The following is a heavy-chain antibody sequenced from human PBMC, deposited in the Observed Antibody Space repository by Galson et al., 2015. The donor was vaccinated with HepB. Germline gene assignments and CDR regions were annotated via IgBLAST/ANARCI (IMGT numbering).Heavy chain of an antibody. D-gene: IGHD3-10*01. V-gene: IGHV3-48*02. J-gene: IGHJ6*02. CDR2: ISSSSSTI. CDR1: GFTFSSYS. CDR3: AREYYYGSGSYYNPSYYYYYYGMDV. Sequence: SLRLSCAASGFTFSSYSMNWVRQAPGKGLEWVSYISSSSSTIYYADSVKGRFTISRDNAKNSLYLQMNSLRDEDTAVYYCAREYYYGSGSYYNPSYYYYYYGMDVWGQGTTVTVSS.